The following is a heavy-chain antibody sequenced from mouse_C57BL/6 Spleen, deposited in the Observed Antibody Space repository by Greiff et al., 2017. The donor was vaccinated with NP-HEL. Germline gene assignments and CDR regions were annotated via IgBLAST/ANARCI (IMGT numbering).Heavy chain of an antibody. CDR2: INPNNGGT. Sequence: EVQLQHSGPELVKPGASVKIPCKASGYTFTDYNMDWVKQSHGKSLEWIGDINPNNGGTIYNQKFKGKATLTVDKSSSTAYMELRSLTSEDTAVYYCARFDGYQLVFDYWGQGTTLTVSS. CDR3: ARFDGYQLVFDY. V-gene: IGHV1-18*01. J-gene: IGHJ2*01. D-gene: IGHD2-3*01. CDR1: GYTFTDYN.